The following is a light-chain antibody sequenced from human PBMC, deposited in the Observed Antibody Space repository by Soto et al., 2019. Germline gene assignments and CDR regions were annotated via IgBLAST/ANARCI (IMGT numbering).Light chain of an antibody. CDR1: SSDIGSYNL. Sequence: QSALTQPASVSGSPGQSITISCTGTSSDIGSYNLVTWYQHHPGKVPKLMIYENIKRPSGVSDRFSGSKSGNTASLTISGLQAEDEGDYYCCSYAGSDNWAFGGGTKLTVL. J-gene: IGLJ3*02. CDR2: ENI. CDR3: CSYAGSDNWA. V-gene: IGLV2-23*01.